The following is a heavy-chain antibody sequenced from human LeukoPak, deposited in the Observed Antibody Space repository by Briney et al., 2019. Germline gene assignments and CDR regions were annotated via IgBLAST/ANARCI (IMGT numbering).Heavy chain of an antibody. V-gene: IGHV3-7*01. CDR3: ARCSGSFPGCLDL. J-gene: IGHJ5*02. D-gene: IGHD1-26*01. CDR1: GLTFSSSW. Sequence: GGSLRLSCAASGLTFSSSWMNWVRQAPGKGLEWVANINPAGSQKNYVDSVKGRFTISRDNAMNSVFLQIDSLRAEDTGVYYCARCSGSFPGCLDLWGQGNLLTVFS. CDR2: INPAGSQK.